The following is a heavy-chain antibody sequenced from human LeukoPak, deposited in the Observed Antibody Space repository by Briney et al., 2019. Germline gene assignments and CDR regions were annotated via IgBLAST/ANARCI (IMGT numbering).Heavy chain of an antibody. CDR3: AKGSSSGWPSRDYFNY. J-gene: IGHJ4*02. CDR1: GFTFNIYA. Sequence: GGSLRLSCAASGFTFNIYAMSWVRQAPGKGLEWVSAISVSGASTYYADSVKGRFPISRDNSENTLYLQMNSLRAEDTAVYYCAKGSSSGWPSRDYFNYWGQGTLVTVSS. CDR2: ISVSGAST. D-gene: IGHD6-19*01. V-gene: IGHV3-23*01.